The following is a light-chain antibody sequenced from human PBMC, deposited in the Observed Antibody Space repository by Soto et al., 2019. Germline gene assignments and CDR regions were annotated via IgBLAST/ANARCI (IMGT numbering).Light chain of an antibody. CDR1: SSDVGGYNF. CDR2: EVT. J-gene: IGLJ2*01. V-gene: IGLV2-14*01. CDR3: SSYTSRNTLA. Sequence: QSALTQPASVSGSPGQSITISCTGTSSDVGGYNFVSWYQQHPGKAPKLMIYEVTDRPSGVSNRFSGSKSGSTASLTISGLQAEDEADYYCSSYTSRNTLAFGGETQLTVL.